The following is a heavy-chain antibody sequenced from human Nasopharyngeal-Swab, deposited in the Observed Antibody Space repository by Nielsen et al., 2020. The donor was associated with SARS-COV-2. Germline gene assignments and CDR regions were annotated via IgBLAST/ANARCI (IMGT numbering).Heavy chain of an antibody. V-gene: IGHV3-74*01. J-gene: IGHJ5*02. CDR1: GFTFSSYW. D-gene: IGHD4-17*01. CDR3: ARNLQDGTYGRFDP. CDR2: ISSDGSST. Sequence: GESLKISCAASGFTFSSYWMHWVRQAPGKGLVWVSRISSDGSSTSYADSVKGRFTISRDNAKNTLYLQMNNLRAEDTAVYHCARNLQDGTYGRFDPWGQGTLVTVSS.